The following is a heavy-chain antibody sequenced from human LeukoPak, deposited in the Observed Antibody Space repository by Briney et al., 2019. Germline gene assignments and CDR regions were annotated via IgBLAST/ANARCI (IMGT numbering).Heavy chain of an antibody. CDR1: GGSISSSSYY. CDR2: IYYTGST. V-gene: IGHV4-39*07. CDR3: AAETFGGAPLGLFDF. D-gene: IGHD3-16*01. J-gene: IGHJ3*01. Sequence: SETLSLTCTVSGGSISSSSYYWGWIRQPPGKGLEWIGSIYYTGSTYYNPSLKSRVTIFVDTSKNQFSLKLNSVTAADTAVYYCAAETFGGAPLGLFDFWGRGTLVTVSS.